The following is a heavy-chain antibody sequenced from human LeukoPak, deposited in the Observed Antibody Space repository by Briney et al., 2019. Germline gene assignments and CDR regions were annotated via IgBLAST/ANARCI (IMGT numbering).Heavy chain of an antibody. V-gene: IGHV3-66*01. CDR3: ARDGGRGYYYYYMDV. CDR1: RFTVSSNY. D-gene: IGHD2-15*01. Sequence: GGSLRLSCAASRFTVSSNYMSWVRQTPGKGLEWVSVIYSGGSTYYADSVKGRFTISRDNSKNTLYLQMNSLRAEDTAVYYCARDGGRGYYYYYMDVWGKGTTVTVSS. CDR2: IYSGGST. J-gene: IGHJ6*03.